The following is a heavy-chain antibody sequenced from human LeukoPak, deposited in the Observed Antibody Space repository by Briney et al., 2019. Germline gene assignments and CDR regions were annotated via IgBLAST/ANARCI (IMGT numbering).Heavy chain of an antibody. CDR1: GYTFTRYY. CDR2: INPNTGGT. Sequence: ASVKVSCKASGYTFTRYYMHWVRQAPGQGLEWMGWINPNTGGTNYAQQFQGRLTMTRDTSISTAYIELSRLRSDDTAVYYCARVKTMIIVVSLFDYWGQGTLVTVSS. J-gene: IGHJ4*02. CDR3: ARVKTMIIVVSLFDY. D-gene: IGHD3-22*01. V-gene: IGHV1-2*02.